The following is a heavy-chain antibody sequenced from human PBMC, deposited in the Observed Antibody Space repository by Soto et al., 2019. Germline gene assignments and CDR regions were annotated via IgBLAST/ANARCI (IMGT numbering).Heavy chain of an antibody. CDR3: ARGVHYDSSGYYYFY. Sequence: QVQLVQSGAEVKKPGSSVKVSCKASGGTFSNYAIDWVRQAPGQGFEWMGGIIPLFGTANYAQKFQGRITITADESTRTAYMELRSLRSEDTAVYYCARGVHYDSSGYYYFYWGQGTLVTVSS. D-gene: IGHD3-22*01. J-gene: IGHJ4*02. CDR1: GGTFSNYA. CDR2: IIPLFGTA. V-gene: IGHV1-69*01.